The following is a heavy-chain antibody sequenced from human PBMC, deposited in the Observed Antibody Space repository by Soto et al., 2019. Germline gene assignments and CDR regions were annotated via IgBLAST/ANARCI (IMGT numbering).Heavy chain of an antibody. D-gene: IGHD3-10*01. J-gene: IGHJ6*02. CDR2: IYATGKT. CDR1: GASMSSGGHS. V-gene: IGHV4-30-2*06. Sequence: QVQLQESGSGLVKPSQTLSVTCAVSGASMSSGGHSWSWIRQSPGEGLEWIGCIYATGKTYYNPSLKSRVTISVDTSKKQFSLNVTSVTAADTAVYYCARAPPGPSPRWDVWGQGTTVTVSS. CDR3: ARAPPGPSPRWDV.